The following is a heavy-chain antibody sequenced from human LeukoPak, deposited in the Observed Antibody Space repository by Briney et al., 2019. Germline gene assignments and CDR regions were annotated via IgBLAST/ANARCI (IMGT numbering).Heavy chain of an antibody. Sequence: SETLSLTCAVYGGSFSGYYWSWIRQPPGKGLEWIGEINHSGSTNYNPSPKSRVTISVDTSKNQFSLKLSSVTAADTAVYYCARVSWSDYVWGSYRSGWYFDLWGRGTLVTVSS. J-gene: IGHJ2*01. CDR3: ARVSWSDYVWGSYRSGWYFDL. CDR2: INHSGST. D-gene: IGHD3-16*02. CDR1: GGSFSGYY. V-gene: IGHV4-34*01.